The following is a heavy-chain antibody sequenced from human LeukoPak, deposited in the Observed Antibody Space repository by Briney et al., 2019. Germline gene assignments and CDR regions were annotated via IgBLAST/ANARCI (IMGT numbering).Heavy chain of an antibody. J-gene: IGHJ4*02. D-gene: IGHD3-22*01. CDR3: VTYYYGSSAPKRNY. CDR2: ISHSGST. CDR1: GGSFSGYY. V-gene: IGHV4-34*01. Sequence: SETLSLTCAVYGGSFSGYYWSWIRQPPGKGLEWIGEISHSGSTTYNPSLRSRVTISGNTSKKQFSLKLSSVTAADTAVYYCVTYYYGSSAPKRNYWGQGILVTVSS.